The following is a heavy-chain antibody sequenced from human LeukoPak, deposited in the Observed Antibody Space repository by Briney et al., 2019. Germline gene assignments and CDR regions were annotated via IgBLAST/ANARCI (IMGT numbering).Heavy chain of an antibody. CDR3: ARDKDHHGSGSYYMGFDP. CDR1: GYTFTSYG. CDR2: INPYNGST. Sequence: GASVKVSCKASGYTFTSYGISWVRQAPGQGLEWMGWINPYNGSTNYAQKVQGRVTMTTDTSTSTAYMEVRSLRSDNTAVYYCARDKDHHGSGSYYMGFDPWGQGTLVTVSS. J-gene: IGHJ5*02. V-gene: IGHV1-18*01. D-gene: IGHD3-10*01.